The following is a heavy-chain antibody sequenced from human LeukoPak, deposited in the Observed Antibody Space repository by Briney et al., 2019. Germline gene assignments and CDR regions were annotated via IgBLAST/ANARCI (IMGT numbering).Heavy chain of an antibody. CDR3: ARRGITYSSSFFAY. CDR1: GDSIGSSNNY. CDR2: IFYSGST. Sequence: SETLSLTCTVSGDSIGSSNNYWAWVRQPPGKGLEWLGSIFYSGSTYYNPSLKSRVTISVDTTKNQFSLDLYSVTAADTATYYCARRGITYSSSFFAYWGQGTLVTVAS. J-gene: IGHJ4*02. V-gene: IGHV4-39*01. D-gene: IGHD6-13*01.